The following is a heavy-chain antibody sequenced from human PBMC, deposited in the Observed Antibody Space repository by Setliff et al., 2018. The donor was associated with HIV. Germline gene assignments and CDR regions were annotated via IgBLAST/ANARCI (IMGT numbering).Heavy chain of an antibody. CDR3: ARDRYSGSSTDY. Sequence: GSLRLSCAASGFTFSSYAMSWVRQAPGKGLEWVSAISGSGGSTYYADSVRGRCTISRDNVKNSLYLQMNSQRAEDTAVYYCARDRYSGSSTDYWGQGTLVTVSS. V-gene: IGHV3-23*01. D-gene: IGHD1-26*01. J-gene: IGHJ4*02. CDR2: ISGSGGST. CDR1: GFTFSSYA.